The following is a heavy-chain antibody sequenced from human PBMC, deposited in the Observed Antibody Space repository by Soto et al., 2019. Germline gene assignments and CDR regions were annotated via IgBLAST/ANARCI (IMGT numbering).Heavy chain of an antibody. V-gene: IGHV2-5*02. J-gene: IGHJ5*02. CDR3: AFLSEYSSSSGLYNWFDP. CDR2: IYWDDDK. Sequence: QITLKESGPPLVKPTQTLTLTCTFSGFSLSTSGVGVGWIRQPPGKALEWLALIYWDDDKRYSPSLKSRLTNTKDTSKNQVVLTMTNMDPVDTATYYCAFLSEYSSSSGLYNWFDPWGQGTLVTVSS. D-gene: IGHD6-6*01. CDR1: GFSLSTSGVG.